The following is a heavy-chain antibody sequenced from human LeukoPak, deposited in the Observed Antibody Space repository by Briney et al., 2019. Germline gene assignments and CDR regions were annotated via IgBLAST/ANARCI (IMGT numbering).Heavy chain of an antibody. J-gene: IGHJ4*02. CDR1: GFTFSSYW. V-gene: IGHV3-74*01. D-gene: IGHD1-26*01. CDR3: ARSAQWEPFLFDY. Sequence: GGSLRLSCVASGFTFSSYWMHWVRQDPRKGLVWVSRINGDGRNINYADSVRGRFTISRDNAKNSLYLQMNSLRAEDTAVYYCARSAQWEPFLFDYWGQGTLVTVSS. CDR2: INGDGRNI.